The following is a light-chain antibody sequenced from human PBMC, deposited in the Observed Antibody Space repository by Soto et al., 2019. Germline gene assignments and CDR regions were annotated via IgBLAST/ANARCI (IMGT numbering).Light chain of an antibody. J-gene: IGLJ1*01. CDR1: SSVVGGHKY. CDR3: SSYTSSSTYV. Sequence: QSVLTQPPSASGSLGSSVTISCTGTSSVVGGHKYVSWYQHHPGKAPKLILFEVSQRPSGVPHRFSGSKSGNTASLTVSGLQAEDEADYYCSSYTSSSTYVFGTGTKGTVL. CDR2: EVS. V-gene: IGLV2-8*01.